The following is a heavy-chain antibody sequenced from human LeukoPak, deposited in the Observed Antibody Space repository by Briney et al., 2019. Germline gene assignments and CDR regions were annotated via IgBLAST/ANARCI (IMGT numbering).Heavy chain of an antibody. J-gene: IGHJ4*02. Sequence: GGSLRLSCAASGFTLSSYALTWVRQAPGKGLEWVSAISGSGGSTYYADSVKGRFTISRDNSKNTLFLQMNSLRAGDTAVYYCAKGAPTSTGTAWVYFDYWGQGTLVTVSS. CDR2: ISGSGGST. CDR1: GFTLSSYA. D-gene: IGHD1-1*01. CDR3: AKGAPTSTGTAWVYFDY. V-gene: IGHV3-23*01.